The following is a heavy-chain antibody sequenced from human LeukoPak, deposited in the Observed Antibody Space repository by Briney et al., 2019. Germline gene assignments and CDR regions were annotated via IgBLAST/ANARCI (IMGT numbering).Heavy chain of an antibody. CDR3: AKDSNYYDSSGYLSHFDY. CDR1: GFTFSSYA. J-gene: IGHJ4*02. CDR2: ISGGGGST. D-gene: IGHD3-22*01. V-gene: IGHV3-23*01. Sequence: GGSLRLSCAASGFTFSSYAMSWVRQAPGKGLEWVSSISGGGGSTYYADSVKGRFTISRDNSKNTLYLQMNSLRAEDTAVYYCAKDSNYYDSSGYLSHFDYWGQGTLVTVSS.